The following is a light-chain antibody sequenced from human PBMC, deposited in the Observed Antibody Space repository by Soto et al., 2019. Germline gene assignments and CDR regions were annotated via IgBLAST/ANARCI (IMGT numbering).Light chain of an antibody. V-gene: IGKV3-15*01. CDR1: QSVSSN. Sequence: EIVMTQSPATLSVSPGERATLSCRASQSVSSNLARYQQKPGQAPRLLIYGASTRATGIPARFSGSGSGTEFNLTISSLQSKDFAVYYCQQYNNCPQTFGHGTKVDIK. CDR2: GAS. CDR3: QQYNNCPQT. J-gene: IGKJ1*01.